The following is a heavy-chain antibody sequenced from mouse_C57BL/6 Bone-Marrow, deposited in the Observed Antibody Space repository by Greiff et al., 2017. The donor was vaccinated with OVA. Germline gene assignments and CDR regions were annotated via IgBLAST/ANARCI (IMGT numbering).Heavy chain of an antibody. J-gene: IGHJ3*01. CDR1: GFTFSDYG. CDR3: ARGGIFAY. V-gene: IGHV5-17*01. D-gene: IGHD1-1*01. Sequence: EVKVVESGGGLVKPGGSLKLSCAASGFTFSDYGMHWVRQAPEKGLGWVAYISSGSSTIYYADTVKGRFTISRDNAKNTLFLQMTSLRSEDTAMYYCARGGIFAYWGQGTLVTVSA. CDR2: ISSGSSTI.